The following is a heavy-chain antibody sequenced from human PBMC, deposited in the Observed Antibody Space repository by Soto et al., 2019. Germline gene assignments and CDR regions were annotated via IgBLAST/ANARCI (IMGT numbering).Heavy chain of an antibody. CDR1: GGSISSGGYY. CDR2: IYYSGST. D-gene: IGHD3-22*01. CDR3: AREVRGRLYYFDY. V-gene: IGHV4-31*03. Sequence: PSETLSLTCTVSGGSISSGGYYWSWIRQHPGKGLEWIGYIYYSGSTYYNPSLKSRVTISVDTSKNQFSLKLSSVTAADTAVYYCAREVRGRLYYFDYWGQGTLVTVSS. J-gene: IGHJ4*02.